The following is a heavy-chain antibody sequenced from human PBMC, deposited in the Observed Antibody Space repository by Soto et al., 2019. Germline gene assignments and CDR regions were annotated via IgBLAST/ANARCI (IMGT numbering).Heavy chain of an antibody. J-gene: IGHJ4*02. CDR3: AKERSVVATTPDFDY. CDR1: GFPFSSFG. CDR2: ASYEGSYK. D-gene: IGHD5-12*01. Sequence: QVQLVESGGGGVKPGRSLRLSCAASGFPFSSFGWHWVRQVQGKGLGGVAVASYEGSYKNYADSVKGRFTISRDNSKNTLYLQMNSLRAEDTAVYYCAKERSVVATTPDFDYWGQGTLVTVSS. V-gene: IGHV3-30*18.